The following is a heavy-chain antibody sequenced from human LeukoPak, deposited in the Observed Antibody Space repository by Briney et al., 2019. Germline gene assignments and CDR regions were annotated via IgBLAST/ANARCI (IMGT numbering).Heavy chain of an antibody. V-gene: IGHV3-48*01. J-gene: IGHJ4*02. CDR2: ISDSSRTI. Sequence: GGSLRLSCAASGFTFETYSMNWVRQAPGKGLEWLSYISDSSRTINYAGSVKGRFTISRDSSKNTLHLQMNSLKAEDTAVYYCAKDLCSTTCYTAYWGQGTLVTVSS. CDR1: GFTFETYS. CDR3: AKDLCSTTCYTAY. D-gene: IGHD2-2*02.